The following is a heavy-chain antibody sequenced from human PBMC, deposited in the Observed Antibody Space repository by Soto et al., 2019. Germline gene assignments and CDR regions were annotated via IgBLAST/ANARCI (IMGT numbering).Heavy chain of an antibody. J-gene: IGHJ3*02. D-gene: IGHD3-22*01. CDR1: GFTFRNYT. V-gene: IGHV3-48*02. CDR2: IGSSGGTI. CDR3: VREALPDYEANGYYVMAAFDI. Sequence: PGGSLRLSCAPSGFTFRNYTMHWVRQAPGKGLEWVSYIGSSGGTIYYAEAVKGRFSVSRDNAKNSLYLQMNSLRDEDTAVYYCVREALPDYEANGYYVMAAFDIWGQGTMVTVS.